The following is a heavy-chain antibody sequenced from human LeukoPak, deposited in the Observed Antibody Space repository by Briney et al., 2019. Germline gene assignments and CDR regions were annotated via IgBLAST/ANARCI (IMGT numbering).Heavy chain of an antibody. D-gene: IGHD5-24*01. CDR1: GGSISSGDYY. V-gene: IGHV4-30-4*01. CDR3: ARVGRDGYNYNY. Sequence: SETLSLTCTVSGGSISSGDYYWSWLRQPPGQGLEWIGYIYYSGSAYYNPSLKSRVSISVDTSKNQFSLKLSSVTAADTAVYYCARVGRDGYNYNYCGQGTLVTVSS. CDR2: IYYSGSA. J-gene: IGHJ4*02.